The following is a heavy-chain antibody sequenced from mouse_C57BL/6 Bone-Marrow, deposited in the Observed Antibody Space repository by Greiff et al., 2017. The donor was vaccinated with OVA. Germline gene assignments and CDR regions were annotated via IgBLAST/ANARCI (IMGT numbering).Heavy chain of an antibody. J-gene: IGHJ3*01. Sequence: EVQLVESGAELVRPGASVKLSCTASGFNIKDDYMHWVKQRPEQGLEWIGWIDPENGDTEYASKFQGKATITADTSSNTAYLQLSSLTSEDTAVYYCTLDSSGYWFAYWGQGTLVTVSA. D-gene: IGHD3-2*02. V-gene: IGHV14-4*01. CDR3: TLDSSGYWFAY. CDR2: IDPENGDT. CDR1: GFNIKDDY.